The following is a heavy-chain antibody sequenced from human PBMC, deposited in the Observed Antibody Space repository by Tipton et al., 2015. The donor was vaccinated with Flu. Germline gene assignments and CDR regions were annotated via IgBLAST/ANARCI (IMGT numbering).Heavy chain of an antibody. D-gene: IGHD5-12*01. Sequence: SLRLSCVVSGFNFNNYRMNWVRQAPGKGLQWISSISSTGAYIYYEDSMKGRFTISRDNAKNSVYLQVNSLRPEDTAVYYCAKTIQGGYSGYARGMDVWGQGTTVTVSS. J-gene: IGHJ6*02. CDR1: GFNFNNYR. CDR2: ISSTGAYI. CDR3: AKTIQGGYSGYARGMDV. V-gene: IGHV3-21*06.